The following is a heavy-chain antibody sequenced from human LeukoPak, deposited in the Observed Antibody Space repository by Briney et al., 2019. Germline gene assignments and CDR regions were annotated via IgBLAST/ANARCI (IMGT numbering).Heavy chain of an antibody. Sequence: ASVKVSCKASGYTFTSYYMHWVRQAPGQGLEWMGIINPSGGSTSYAQKFQGRVTMTRDTSTSTVYMELSSLRPEDTAVYYCARDLVNIYTTGSTYDAFDIWGQGTMVTVSS. CDR3: ARDLVNIYTTGSTYDAFDI. J-gene: IGHJ3*02. V-gene: IGHV1-46*01. CDR1: GYTFTSYY. D-gene: IGHD1-1*01. CDR2: INPSGGST.